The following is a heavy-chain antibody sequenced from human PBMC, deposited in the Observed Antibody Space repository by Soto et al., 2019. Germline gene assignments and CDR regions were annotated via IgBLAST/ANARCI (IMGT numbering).Heavy chain of an antibody. CDR1: GFTFTSYA. V-gene: IGHV3-23*01. CDR2: ISGTGRST. Sequence: PGGSLRLSCAASGFTFTSYALSWVRQAPGKGLEWVSVISGTGRSTYYAESVKGRFTISRDNSMNTLYLQMNSLRAEDTAVYYCAKDYARIAAAGTNCVYWGQGTLVTVSS. D-gene: IGHD6-13*01. J-gene: IGHJ4*02. CDR3: AKDYARIAAAGTNCVY.